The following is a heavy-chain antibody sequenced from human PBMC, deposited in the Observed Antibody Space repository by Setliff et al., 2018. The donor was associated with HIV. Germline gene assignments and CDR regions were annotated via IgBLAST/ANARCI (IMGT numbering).Heavy chain of an antibody. D-gene: IGHD4-17*01. Sequence: TLSLTCTVSGASITSHYWIWIRQSPGRELEWIGYIYSTGSTNYNPSLQSRVSISMDASKNKFSLKVTSVTSADTAVYYCAKGAGFYGDYTFDYWGQGNLVTVSS. J-gene: IGHJ4*02. V-gene: IGHV4-59*11. CDR2: IYSTGST. CDR3: AKGAGFYGDYTFDY. CDR1: GASITSHY.